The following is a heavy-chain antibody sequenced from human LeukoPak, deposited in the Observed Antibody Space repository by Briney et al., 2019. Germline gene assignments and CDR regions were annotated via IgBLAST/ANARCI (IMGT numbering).Heavy chain of an antibody. CDR1: GFTFSSYG. Sequence: GGSLRLSCAASGFTFSSYGMHWVRQAPGKGLEWVAFIRYDGSNKYYADSVKGRFTISRDNSKNTLYLQMNSLRAEDTAVYYCAKDPYYYDSSGYYCDYWGQGTLVTVSS. CDR2: IRYDGSNK. J-gene: IGHJ4*02. D-gene: IGHD3-22*01. V-gene: IGHV3-30*02. CDR3: AKDPYYYDSSGYYCDY.